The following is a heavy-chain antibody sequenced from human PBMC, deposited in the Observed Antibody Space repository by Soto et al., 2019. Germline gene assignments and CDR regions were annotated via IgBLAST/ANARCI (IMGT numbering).Heavy chain of an antibody. CDR2: INAGNGNT. D-gene: IGHD3-9*01. Sequence: GASVKVSCTASGYTFTSYAMHWVRHAPGQRLEWMGWINAGNGNTKYSQKFQGRVTITRDTSASTAYMELSSLRSEDTAVYYCARENDILTGYSPGALDYWGQGTLVTVSS. CDR3: ARENDILTGYSPGALDY. V-gene: IGHV1-3*01. J-gene: IGHJ4*02. CDR1: GYTFTSYA.